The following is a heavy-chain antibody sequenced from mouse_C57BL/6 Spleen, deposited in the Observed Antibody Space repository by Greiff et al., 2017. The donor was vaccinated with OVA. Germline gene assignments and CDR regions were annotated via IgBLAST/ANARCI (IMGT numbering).Heavy chain of an antibody. Sequence: VQLQESGAELVRPGTSVKLSCKASGYTFTSYWMHWVKQRPGQGLEWIGVIDPSDSYTNYNQKFKGKATLTVDTSSSTAYMQLSSLTSEDSAVYYCASPDDYWGQGTTLTVSS. J-gene: IGHJ2*01. CDR2: IDPSDSYT. CDR1: GYTFTSYW. CDR3: ASPDDY. V-gene: IGHV1-59*01.